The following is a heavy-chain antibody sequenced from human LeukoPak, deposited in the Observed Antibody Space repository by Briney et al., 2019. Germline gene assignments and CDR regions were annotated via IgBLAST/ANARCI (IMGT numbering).Heavy chain of an antibody. D-gene: IGHD5-18*01. V-gene: IGHV3-74*01. CDR2: INSDATST. Sequence: GGSLRLSCAASGLTFSRYWMHWVRQAPGKGLVWVSRINSDATSTSYADSVKGRFTISRDNAKNTLYLQMNSLRAEDTAVYYCARGDTAMVLYYFDYWGQGTLVTVSS. CDR1: GLTFSRYW. CDR3: ARGDTAMVLYYFDY. J-gene: IGHJ4*02.